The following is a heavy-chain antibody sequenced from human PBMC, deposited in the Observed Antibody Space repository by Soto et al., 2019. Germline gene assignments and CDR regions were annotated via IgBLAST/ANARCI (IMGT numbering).Heavy chain of an antibody. J-gene: IGHJ4*02. Sequence: ASVKVSCKASGYTFTSYAMHWVRQAPGQRLEWMGWINAGNGNTKYSQKFQGRVTITRDTSASTAYMELSSLRSEDTAVYYCARVGYCSGGSCYHYFDYWGQGTLVTVSS. CDR1: GYTFTSYA. CDR3: ARVGYCSGGSCYHYFDY. D-gene: IGHD2-15*01. CDR2: INAGNGNT. V-gene: IGHV1-3*01.